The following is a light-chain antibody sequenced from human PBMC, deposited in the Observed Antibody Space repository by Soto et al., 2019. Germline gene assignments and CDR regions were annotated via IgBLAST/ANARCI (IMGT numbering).Light chain of an antibody. CDR3: GSYTSATTWV. CDR2: EVS. V-gene: IGLV2-14*03. J-gene: IGLJ3*02. CDR1: SSDIGRYNY. Sequence: QSALTQPASVSGSPGQSITISCTGSSSDIGRYNYVSWYQQLPGKAPKLMIYEVSNRPSGVSNRFSGSKSGNTASLSISGLQTEDEADYYCGSYTSATTWVFGGGTKLPS.